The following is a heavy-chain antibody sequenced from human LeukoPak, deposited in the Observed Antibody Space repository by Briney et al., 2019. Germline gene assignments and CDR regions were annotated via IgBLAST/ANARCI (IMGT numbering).Heavy chain of an antibody. V-gene: IGHV3-33*01. CDR2: IWFDGSNK. CDR3: ARDSYYDSSDDYPFDY. CDR1: GFSFSNYG. D-gene: IGHD3-22*01. J-gene: IGHJ4*02. Sequence: GGSLRLSCAASGFSFSNYGMPWVRQAPGKGLEWVALIWFDGSNKNYADSVKGRFTISRDNSKNTLYLQMNSLRAEDTAVYYCARDSYYDSSDDYPFDYWGQGTLVTVSS.